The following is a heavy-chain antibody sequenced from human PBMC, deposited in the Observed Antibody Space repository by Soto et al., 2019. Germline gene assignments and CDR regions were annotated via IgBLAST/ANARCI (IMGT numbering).Heavy chain of an antibody. CDR2: IDPSDSYT. Sequence: GESLTISCKVSGYSFTSYWIIWVRQMPGKGLEGMGRIDPSDSYTNYSPSFQGHVTISADKSISTAYLQWSSLKASDTAMYYCARHQDIVVVVAATPYYYYGMDVWAQGTTVTVS. J-gene: IGHJ6*02. D-gene: IGHD2-15*01. CDR1: GYSFTSYW. CDR3: ARHQDIVVVVAATPYYYYGMDV. V-gene: IGHV5-10-1*01.